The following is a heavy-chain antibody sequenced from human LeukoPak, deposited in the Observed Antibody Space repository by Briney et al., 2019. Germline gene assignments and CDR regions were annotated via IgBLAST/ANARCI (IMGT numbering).Heavy chain of an antibody. Sequence: PGGSLRLSCAASGFTFSSYSMNWVRQAPGKGLEWVSSISSSSSYIYYADSVKGRFTISRDNSKNTLYLQMNSLRAEDTAVYYCAKRDSSSSVDYWGQGTLVTVSS. V-gene: IGHV3-21*01. CDR2: ISSSSSYI. CDR3: AKRDSSSSVDY. J-gene: IGHJ4*02. CDR1: GFTFSSYS. D-gene: IGHD6-6*01.